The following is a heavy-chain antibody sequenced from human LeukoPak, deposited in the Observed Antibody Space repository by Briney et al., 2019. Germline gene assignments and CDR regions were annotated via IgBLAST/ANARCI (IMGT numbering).Heavy chain of an antibody. CDR2: ISDSGGTT. CDR3: AKGSAGEVRGVTSLFYYGMDV. J-gene: IGHJ6*02. Sequence: GGSLGLSCATSGFAFASYAMNWVRQGPGRGLEWVSGISDSGGTTYYADSVKGRFTISRDNSKNTLYLQVNSLRVEDTAVYFCAKGSAGEVRGVTSLFYYGMDVWGQGTTVTVSS. V-gene: IGHV3-23*01. CDR1: GFAFASYA. D-gene: IGHD3-10*01.